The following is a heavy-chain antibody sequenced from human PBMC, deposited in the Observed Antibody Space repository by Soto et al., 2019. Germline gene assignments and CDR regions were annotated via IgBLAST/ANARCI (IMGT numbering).Heavy chain of an antibody. CDR2: IIPIFGTT. V-gene: IGHV1-69*13. CDR3: ARDTALSTRNGMDV. D-gene: IGHD4-17*01. J-gene: IGHJ6*02. CDR1: GYTFTSYY. Sequence: SVKVSCKASGYTFTSYYMHWVRRAPGQGLEWRGGIIPIFGTTNYAQKFQGRVTITADESTSTAYMELSSLRSEDTAVYYCARDTALSTRNGMDVWGQGTTVTVAS.